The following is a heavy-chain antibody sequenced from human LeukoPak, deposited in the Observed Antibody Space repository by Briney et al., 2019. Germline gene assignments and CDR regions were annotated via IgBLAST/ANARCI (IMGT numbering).Heavy chain of an antibody. CDR3: ARDYYGSGSQTFDY. V-gene: IGHV3-53*01. J-gene: IGHJ4*02. Sequence: PGGSLRLSCAASGFTVSSNYMSWVRQAPGKGLEWVSVIYSGGSTYYADSVKGRFTISRDNSKNTLYLQMNSLRAEDTAVYYCARDYYGSGSQTFDYWGQGTLVTVSS. CDR1: GFTVSSNY. D-gene: IGHD3-10*01. CDR2: IYSGGST.